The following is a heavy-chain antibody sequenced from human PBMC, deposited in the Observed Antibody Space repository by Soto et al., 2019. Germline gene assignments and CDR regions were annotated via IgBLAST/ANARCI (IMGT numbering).Heavy chain of an antibody. V-gene: IGHV3-23*01. Sequence: DVQLLESGGCLVQPEGSLRLSCAASGFTFSSYAMGWVRQGPGKGLEWVAVVSIGGSTHYADSVRGRFTISRDNSKNTLSLQMNSLTAEDTAVYFCAKRRGAGGHFDYWGQGALVTVSS. J-gene: IGHJ4*02. CDR1: GFTFSSYA. D-gene: IGHD2-15*01. CDR2: VSIGGST. CDR3: AKRRGAGGHFDY.